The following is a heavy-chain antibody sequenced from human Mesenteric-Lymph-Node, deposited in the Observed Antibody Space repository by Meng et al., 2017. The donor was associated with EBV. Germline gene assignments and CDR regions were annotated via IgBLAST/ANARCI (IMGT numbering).Heavy chain of an antibody. V-gene: IGHV4-4*02. J-gene: IGHJ3*02. CDR1: GGSISTGSIKRSKW. CDR3: ARNVDDISGWGAFDI. CDR2: INQSGKT. Sequence: QLEESGPGLVRPSGTLSPPCVVSGGSISTGSIKRSKWWSWVRQPPGKSLECIGEINQSGKTNYNPSLQSRVSMSIDESKNQFSLNLTSVTAADTAFYYCARNVDDISGWGAFDIWGQGTMVTVSS. D-gene: IGHD6-19*01.